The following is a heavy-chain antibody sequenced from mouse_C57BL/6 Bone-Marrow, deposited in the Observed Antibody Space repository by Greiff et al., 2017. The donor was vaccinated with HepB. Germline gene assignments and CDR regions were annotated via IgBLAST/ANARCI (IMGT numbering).Heavy chain of an antibody. J-gene: IGHJ3*01. CDR3: AAAGFAY. V-gene: IGHV5-4*01. CDR2: ISDGGSYT. Sequence: VQLKESGGGLVKPGGSLKLSCAASGFTFSSYAMSWVRQTPEKRLEWVATISDGGSYTYYPDNVKGRFTISRDNAKNNLYLQMSHLKSEDTAMYYCAAAGFAYWGQGTLVTVSA. CDR1: GFTFSSYA.